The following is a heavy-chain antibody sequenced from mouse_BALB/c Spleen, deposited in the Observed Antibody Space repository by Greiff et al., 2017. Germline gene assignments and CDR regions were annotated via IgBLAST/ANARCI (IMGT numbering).Heavy chain of an antibody. Sequence: QVQLQQPGAELVRPGASVKLSCKASGYTFTSYWINWVKQRPGQGLEWIGNIYPSDSYTNYNQKFKDKATLTVDKSSSTAYMQLSSPTSEDSAVYYCTRGSSSMEYWGQGTSVTVSS. V-gene: IGHV1-69*02. D-gene: IGHD1-3*01. CDR2: IYPSDSYT. CDR3: TRGSSSMEY. CDR1: GYTFTSYW. J-gene: IGHJ4*01.